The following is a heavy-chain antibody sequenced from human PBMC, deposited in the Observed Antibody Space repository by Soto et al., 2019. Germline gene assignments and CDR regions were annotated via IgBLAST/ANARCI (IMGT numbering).Heavy chain of an antibody. J-gene: IGHJ4*02. V-gene: IGHV4-39*01. Sequence: SETLSLTCIVSGESISSSSYYWGWIRHPPGKGLEWSGSIYYSGRTYYNPSFKSRVTISIDTSKNQFSLKLSSVTATDTAVYYCARQRTTVVTQAYFDHWGQGALVTVS. D-gene: IGHD2-21*02. CDR3: ARQRTTVVTQAYFDH. CDR1: GESISSSSYY. CDR2: IYYSGRT.